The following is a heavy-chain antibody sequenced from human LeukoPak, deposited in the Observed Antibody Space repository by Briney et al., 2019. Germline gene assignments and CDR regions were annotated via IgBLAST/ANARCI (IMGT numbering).Heavy chain of an antibody. D-gene: IGHD2-2*01. J-gene: IGHJ6*01. CDR2: INPNSGGT. CDR1: GYTFTGYY. CDR3: ARELCSSTSCYLFVGYYGMDV. V-gene: IGHV1-2*02. Sequence: ASVKVSCKASGYTFTGYYMHWVRQARGQGLEWMGWINPNSGGTNYAQKFQGRVTMTRDTSISTAYMELSRLRSDDTAVYYCARELCSSTSCYLFVGYYGMDVWGQGTTVTVSS.